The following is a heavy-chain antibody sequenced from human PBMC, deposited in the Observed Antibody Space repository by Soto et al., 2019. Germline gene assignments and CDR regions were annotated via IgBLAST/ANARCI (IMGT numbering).Heavy chain of an antibody. CDR1: GGSISGDYY. D-gene: IGHD2-15*01. CDR2: IYHNGRT. CDR3: ARLMGGGYRGNGGDI. Sequence: QVQLQESGPGLVKPSQTLSLTCTASGGSISGDYYWTWIRQPPGKGLEWIGYIYHNGRTYYKPSLKSRVTIAVDTSKNQFSLNLTSVTAADTAVYFCARLMGGGYRGNGGDIWGQGAMVAVSS. V-gene: IGHV4-30-4*01. J-gene: IGHJ3*02.